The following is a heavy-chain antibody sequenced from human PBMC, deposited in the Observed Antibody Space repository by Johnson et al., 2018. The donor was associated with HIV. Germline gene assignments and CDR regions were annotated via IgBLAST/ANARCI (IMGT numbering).Heavy chain of an antibody. CDR3: ANSLLLDAFNI. J-gene: IGHJ3*02. CDR2: ISYDGTKK. V-gene: IGHV3-30-3*01. Sequence: QVQLVESGGGVVQPGRSLRLSCAASGFTFKSYTVHWVRQAPGKGLEWVAVISYDGTKKNYADSVKGRFTISRDNSKNTLFLQMNSLRPEDTAVYYCANSLLLDAFNIWGQGTVVTVSS. CDR1: GFTFKSYT. D-gene: IGHD2-15*01.